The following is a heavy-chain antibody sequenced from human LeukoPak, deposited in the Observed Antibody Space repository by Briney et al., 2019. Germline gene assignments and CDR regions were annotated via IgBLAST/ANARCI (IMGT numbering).Heavy chain of an antibody. CDR2: IWYDGSNK. Sequence: GESLRLSCAASGLTFSNYGMHWVRQAPGKGLEWEAFIWYDGSNKYYADSVKGRFTISRDNSKNTLYLQMNSLRAEDTAVYYCARDRDVYSSRWNRNFAYWGQGTLVTVSA. CDR1: GLTFSNYG. V-gene: IGHV3-33*01. CDR3: ARDRDVYSSRWNRNFAY. D-gene: IGHD6-13*01. J-gene: IGHJ4*02.